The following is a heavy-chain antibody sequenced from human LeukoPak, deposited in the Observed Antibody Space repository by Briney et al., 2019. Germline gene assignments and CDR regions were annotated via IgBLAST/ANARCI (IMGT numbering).Heavy chain of an antibody. V-gene: IGHV4-59*01. Sequence: PSETLSLTCTVSGGSISSYYWSWIRQPPGKGLEWIGYIYYSGSTKYNPSLKSRVTISVDTSKNQFSLKLSSVTAADTAVYYCARVVGSYYDSSGYYFDYWGQGTLVTVSS. CDR3: ARVVGSYYDSSGYYFDY. D-gene: IGHD3-22*01. CDR1: GGSISSYY. J-gene: IGHJ4*02. CDR2: IYYSGST.